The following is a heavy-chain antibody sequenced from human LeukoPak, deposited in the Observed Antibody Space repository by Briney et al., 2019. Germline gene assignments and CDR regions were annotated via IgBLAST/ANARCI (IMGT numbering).Heavy chain of an antibody. J-gene: IGHJ4*02. Sequence: ASVKVSCKASGYNFNSYGFSWVRQAPGQGLEWMGWISTYNGKSTYAPKFQGRVTMSTDSSTSTAYVELRSLTSDDTAFYYCATDVGLYRSSSPPFEYWGQGTLVTVSS. CDR3: ATDVGLYRSSSPPFEY. CDR1: GYNFNSYG. D-gene: IGHD2-8*01. CDR2: ISTYNGKS. V-gene: IGHV1-18*01.